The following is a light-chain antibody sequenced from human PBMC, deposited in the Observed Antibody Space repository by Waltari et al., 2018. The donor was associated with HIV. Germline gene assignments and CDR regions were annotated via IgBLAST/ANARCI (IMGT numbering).Light chain of an antibody. CDR2: AAS. J-gene: IGKJ2*01. CDR3: QQTYNTRGYT. Sequence: IQMTQSPSSLSASVGDRVTITCRASQSIASYVNWYQQKQGRAPKLLIFAASNLESGVPSRFSGSGSGTDFTLTIGSLQPEDFASYYCQQTYNTRGYTFGQGTKLEI. CDR1: QSIASY. V-gene: IGKV1-39*01.